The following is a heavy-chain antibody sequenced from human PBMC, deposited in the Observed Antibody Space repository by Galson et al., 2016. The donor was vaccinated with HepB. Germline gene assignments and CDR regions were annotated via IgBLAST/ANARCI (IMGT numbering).Heavy chain of an antibody. CDR1: GGFISSATW. CDR3: ARHLATAGTRGFDY. J-gene: IGHJ4*02. Sequence: SETLSLTCDVLGGFISSATWWSWVRQPPGQGLEWIGEIYLGGRTHYNPSLKSRITISIDNSNNRFSLHLNSATAADTAVYYCARHLATAGTRGFDYWGQGTLVTGSS. CDR2: IYLGGRT. D-gene: IGHD5-12*01. V-gene: IGHV4-4*02.